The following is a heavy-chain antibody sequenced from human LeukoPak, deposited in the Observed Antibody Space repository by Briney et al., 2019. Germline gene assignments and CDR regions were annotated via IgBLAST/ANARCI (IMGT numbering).Heavy chain of an antibody. V-gene: IGHV1-69*13. CDR1: GGTFSSYA. CDR3: ARARGRSSGSTGNYYYYYMDV. Sequence: GASVKVSCKASGGTFSSYAISWVRQAPGQGLEWMGGIIPIFGTANYAQKFQGRVTITADESTSTAYMELSSLRSEDTAVYYCARARGRSSGSTGNYYYYYMDVWGKGTTVTISS. CDR2: IIPIFGTA. D-gene: IGHD6-19*01. J-gene: IGHJ6*03.